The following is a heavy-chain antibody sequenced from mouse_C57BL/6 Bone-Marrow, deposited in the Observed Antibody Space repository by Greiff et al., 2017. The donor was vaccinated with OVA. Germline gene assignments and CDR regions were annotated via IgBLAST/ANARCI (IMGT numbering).Heavy chain of an antibody. Sequence: QVQLQQSGAELVRPGASVKLSCKASGYTFTDYYINWVKQRPGQGLEWIARIYPGSGNTYYNEKFKGKATLTAEKSSSTAYMQLSSLTSEDSAVYFCARWDTTVAHYYAMDYWGQGTSVTVSS. CDR1: GYTFTDYY. CDR2: IYPGSGNT. V-gene: IGHV1-76*01. J-gene: IGHJ4*01. CDR3: ARWDTTVAHYYAMDY. D-gene: IGHD1-1*01.